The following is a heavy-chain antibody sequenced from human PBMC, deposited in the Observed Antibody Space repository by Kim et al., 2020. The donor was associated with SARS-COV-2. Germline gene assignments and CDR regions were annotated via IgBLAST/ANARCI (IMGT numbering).Heavy chain of an antibody. CDR1: GYTFTGYY. J-gene: IGHJ4*02. V-gene: IGHV1-2*06. Sequence: ASVKVSCKASGYTFTGYYLHWVRQAPGQGLEWMVRINPNNDDTNYAQKFQGRVTMTRDTSINTAYMELSSLRSDDTAMYYCARASSGWYEAPYYWGQGALVTVFS. CDR3: ARASSGWYEAPYY. D-gene: IGHD6-19*01. CDR2: INPNNDDT.